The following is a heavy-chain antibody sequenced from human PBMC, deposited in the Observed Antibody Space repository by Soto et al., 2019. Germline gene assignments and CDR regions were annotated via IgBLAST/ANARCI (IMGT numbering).Heavy chain of an antibody. D-gene: IGHD6-19*01. J-gene: IGHJ4*02. Sequence: GGSLRLSCTVSGLKFSNYAMTWVRQAPGKGLQWISTITGRGESSYYAESVKGRFTISRDNSRNTLYLQMSSLRADDTGIYYCAARDGRWLPYCSDFWGPGALVTVSS. CDR1: GLKFSNYA. V-gene: IGHV3-23*01. CDR2: ITGRGESS. CDR3: AARDGRWLPYCSDF.